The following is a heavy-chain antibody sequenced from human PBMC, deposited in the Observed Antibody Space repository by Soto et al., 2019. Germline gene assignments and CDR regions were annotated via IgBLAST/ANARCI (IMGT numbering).Heavy chain of an antibody. CDR1: GDSIRAYY. V-gene: IGHV4-59*01. CDR3: ARNPKDFWSGYFFDH. D-gene: IGHD3-3*01. CDR2: VHYSGST. Sequence: XGTLSLTGTVSGDSIRAYYWNWIRQSPGKGLEWIGYVHYSGSTNYNPSLERRVTISVASSKTQFSLKLTSVTAADTAVYFCARNPKDFWSGYFFDHWGQGALVIVPS. J-gene: IGHJ4*02.